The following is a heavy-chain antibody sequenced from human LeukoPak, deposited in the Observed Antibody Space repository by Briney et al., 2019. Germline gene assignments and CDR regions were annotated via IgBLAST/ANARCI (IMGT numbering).Heavy chain of an antibody. CDR1: GGSISSYY. D-gene: IGHD3-22*01. CDR2: IYYSGST. V-gene: IGHV4-59*01. Sequence: SETLSLTCTVSGGSISSYYWSWIRQPPGKGLEWIGYIYYSGSTNYNPSLKSRVTISVDTSKNQFSLKLSSVTAAVTAVYYCASSADYYDSSGYRAFDIWGQGTMVTVSS. J-gene: IGHJ3*02. CDR3: ASSADYYDSSGYRAFDI.